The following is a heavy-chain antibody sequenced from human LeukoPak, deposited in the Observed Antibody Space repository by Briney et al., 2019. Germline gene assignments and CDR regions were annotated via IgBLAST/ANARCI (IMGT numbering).Heavy chain of an antibody. Sequence: SETLSLTCNVSGGSISSGDHYWSWIRQPPGQGLEWIGYIYYSGSAYYNPSLKSRAAISLDTSMNQFSLNLSSVTAADAAVYFCARPYYYDSRIDPWGQGILVTVSS. J-gene: IGHJ5*02. CDR1: GGSISSGDHY. CDR3: ARPYYYDSRIDP. CDR2: IYYSGSA. V-gene: IGHV4-30-4*08. D-gene: IGHD3-22*01.